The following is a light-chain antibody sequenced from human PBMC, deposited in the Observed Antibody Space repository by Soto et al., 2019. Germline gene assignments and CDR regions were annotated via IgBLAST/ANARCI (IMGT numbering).Light chain of an antibody. V-gene: IGKV4-1*01. J-gene: IGKJ2*01. CDR3: QQYFSPPRYT. Sequence: IVMTQSPDSLAVSLGERATINCKSRQTLLSSSNNKHYLAWYPQKPGKAPKLLIYWTSSREPGVPERFSGSVSATDFTLTILNLQAEDVAVYFCQQYFSPPRYTFGQGTKLEIK. CDR2: WTS. CDR1: QTLLSSSNNKHY.